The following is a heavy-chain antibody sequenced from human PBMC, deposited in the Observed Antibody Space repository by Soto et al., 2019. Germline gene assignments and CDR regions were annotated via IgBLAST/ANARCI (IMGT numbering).Heavy chain of an antibody. Sequence: QVQLVQSGAEVKKPGSSVKVSCKASGGTFSSYAISWVRQAPGQGLEWMGGIIPIFGTANYAQKFQGRVTITADKATSTAYMELSSLRSEDTAVYYCARDPHGATYYYYGMDVWGQGTTVTVSS. V-gene: IGHV1-69*06. D-gene: IGHD4-17*01. CDR1: GGTFSSYA. J-gene: IGHJ6*02. CDR3: ARDPHGATYYYYGMDV. CDR2: IIPIFGTA.